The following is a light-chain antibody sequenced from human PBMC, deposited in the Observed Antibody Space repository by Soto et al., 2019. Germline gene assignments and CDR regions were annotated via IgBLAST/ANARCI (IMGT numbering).Light chain of an antibody. CDR1: QSISGS. Sequence: GDRVTITCRASQSISGSLAWYQQKPGKAPKLLIYEASNLKSGVPSRFSGSGSGTEYTLTISSLQPDVSASYYCQQYNGYWTFGQGTRVEIK. J-gene: IGKJ1*01. V-gene: IGKV1-5*03. CDR3: QQYNGYWT. CDR2: EAS.